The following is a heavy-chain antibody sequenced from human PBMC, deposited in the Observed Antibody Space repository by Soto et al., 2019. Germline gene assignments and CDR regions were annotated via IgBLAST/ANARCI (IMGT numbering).Heavy chain of an antibody. D-gene: IGHD4-17*01. CDR1: GGSISSSSYY. V-gene: IGHV4-39*01. Sequence: SETLSLTCTVSGGSISSSSYYWGWIRQPPGKGLEWIGSIYYSGSTYYNPSLKSRVTISVDTSKNQFSLKLSSVTAADTVVYYCARRYGPGFDYWGQGTLVTVSS. CDR2: IYYSGST. J-gene: IGHJ4*02. CDR3: ARRYGPGFDY.